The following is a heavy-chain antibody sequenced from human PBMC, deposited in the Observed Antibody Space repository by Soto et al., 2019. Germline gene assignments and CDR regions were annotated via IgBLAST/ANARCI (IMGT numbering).Heavy chain of an antibody. CDR2: IRQDGSDK. Sequence: EVQLVESGGGLVQPGGSLRLSCTASGFTFSGYWMNWVRQAPGKGLEWVANIRQDGSDKYYVDSVKGRFTISRDNAKNSLYLQMNSLTAEDTAVYYCAKDGGAPAVYFNIGGCHYKLVNYMDVWGKGTTVSVSS. D-gene: IGHD5-12*01. CDR3: AKDGGAPAVYFNIGGCHYKLVNYMDV. CDR1: GFTFSGYW. J-gene: IGHJ6*03. V-gene: IGHV3-7*01.